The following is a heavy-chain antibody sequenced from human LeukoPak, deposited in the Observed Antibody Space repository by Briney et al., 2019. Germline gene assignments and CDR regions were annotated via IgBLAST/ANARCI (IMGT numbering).Heavy chain of an antibody. J-gene: IGHJ6*03. V-gene: IGHV3-53*01. Sequence: GGSLRLSCAASEFSVGSNYMTWVRQAPGKGLEWVSLIYSGGSTYYADSVKGRFATSRDTSKNTLYLQMNSLRPEDTAVYYCAKVGPSLVRGLIRGGARYYYNYMDVWGKGTTVTISS. D-gene: IGHD3-10*01. CDR1: EFSVGSNY. CDR2: IYSGGST. CDR3: AKVGPSLVRGLIRGGARYYYNYMDV.